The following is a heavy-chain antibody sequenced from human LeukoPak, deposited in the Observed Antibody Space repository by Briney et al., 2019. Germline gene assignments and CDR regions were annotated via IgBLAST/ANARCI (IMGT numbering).Heavy chain of an antibody. CDR2: INAKSGAT. CDR3: AMELLVPIPLKAFDY. V-gene: IGHV1-2*02. D-gene: IGHD2-2*01. CDR1: GDTFTNYY. J-gene: IGHJ4*02. Sequence: ASVKLSCKASGDTFTNYYIHWVRQAPGQGLEWVGGINAKSGATHYAQRFQGRVTTTRDTAISTGYMELSGIRSDDSAVYYCAMELLVPIPLKAFDYWGQGTLVTV.